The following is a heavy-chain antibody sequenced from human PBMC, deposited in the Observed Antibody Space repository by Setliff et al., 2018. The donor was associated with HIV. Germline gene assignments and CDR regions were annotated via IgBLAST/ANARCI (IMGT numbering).Heavy chain of an antibody. CDR2: ITSGSGYI. J-gene: IGHJ4*02. Sequence: PGGSLRLSCSASGFTFNKFAIHWFRQAPGKGLEWVSCITSGSGYIYYADSVKGRFTISRDSAKNSLYLQMNSLRAEDTAVYYRAIGLLTGEIDYWGQGTLV. V-gene: IGHV3-21*01. CDR3: AIGLLTGEIDY. D-gene: IGHD3-9*01. CDR1: GFTFNKFA.